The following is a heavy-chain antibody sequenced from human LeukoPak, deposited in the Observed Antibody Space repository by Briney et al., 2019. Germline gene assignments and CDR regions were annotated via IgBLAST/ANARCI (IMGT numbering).Heavy chain of an antibody. D-gene: IGHD2-2*01. V-gene: IGHV5-51*01. CDR3: ARTSASFLDF. Sequence: GESLKISCKGSGYTFGTSYWIAWVRQTPGKGLEWMGSIYPGDSDTRYSPSFQGQITISADKSINTAYLQWSGLKASDTAIYYCARTSASFLDFWGQGTLVTVSS. CDR2: IYPGDSDT. J-gene: IGHJ4*02. CDR1: GYTFGTSYW.